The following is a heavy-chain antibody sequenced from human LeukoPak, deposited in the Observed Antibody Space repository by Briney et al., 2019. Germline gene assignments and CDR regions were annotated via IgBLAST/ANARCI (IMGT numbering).Heavy chain of an antibody. CDR3: ARYGGYEDAFDI. CDR2: IYSGGSK. D-gene: IGHD5-12*01. V-gene: IGHV3-53*01. J-gene: IGHJ3*02. Sequence: GGSLRLSCGASGFTLSSNYMRWVRQAPGKGLEWVSVIYSGGSKHYADSVKGRFTISRDNSKNTLYLQKNNLRAEDTAVYYCARYGGYEDAFDIWGQGTMVTVSS. CDR1: GFTLSSNY.